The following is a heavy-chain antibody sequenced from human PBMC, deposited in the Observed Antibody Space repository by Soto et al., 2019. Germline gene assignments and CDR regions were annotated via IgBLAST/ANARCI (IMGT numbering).Heavy chain of an antibody. Sequence: PSETLSLTCTVSGGSISSSSYYWGWIRQPPGKGLEWIGSIYYSGSTYYNPSLKSRVTISVDTSKNQFSLKLSSVTAADTAVYYCARHIADTIFGVVTEASKYYYYGMDVWGQGTTVTVSS. CDR2: IYYSGST. J-gene: IGHJ6*02. CDR3: ARHIADTIFGVVTEASKYYYYGMDV. D-gene: IGHD3-3*01. CDR1: GGSISSSSYY. V-gene: IGHV4-39*01.